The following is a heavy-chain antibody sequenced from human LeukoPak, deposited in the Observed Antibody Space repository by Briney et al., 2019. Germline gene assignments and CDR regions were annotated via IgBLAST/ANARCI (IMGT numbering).Heavy chain of an antibody. CDR2: ISYDGSNK. J-gene: IGHJ4*02. CDR3: ARAEMATTKFDY. Sequence: PGRSLRLSCAASGFTFTTYGIHWVRQAPGKGLEWVAVISYDGSNKYYADSVKGRFTISRDNSKNTLYLQMNSLRAEDTAVYYCARAEMATTKFDYWGQGTLVTVSS. V-gene: IGHV3-30*03. D-gene: IGHD5-24*01. CDR1: GFTFTTYG.